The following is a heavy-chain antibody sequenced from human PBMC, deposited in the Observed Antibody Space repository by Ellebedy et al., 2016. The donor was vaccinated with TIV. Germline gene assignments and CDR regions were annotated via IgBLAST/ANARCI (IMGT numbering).Heavy chain of an antibody. CDR3: AEGRSGWYYFDY. CDR2: VNQSGRT. D-gene: IGHD6-13*01. CDR1: GASITSYY. J-gene: IGHJ4*02. Sequence: SETLSLTCTVSGASITSYYWSWIRQPPGKGLEWIGEVNQSGRTNYHPSLKSRVTISVDTSKNQFSLRLSSVTAADTAVYYCAEGRSGWYYFDYWGQGTLVTVSS. V-gene: IGHV4-34*01.